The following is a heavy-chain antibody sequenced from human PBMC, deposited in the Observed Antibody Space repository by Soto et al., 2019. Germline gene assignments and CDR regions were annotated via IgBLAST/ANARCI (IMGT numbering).Heavy chain of an antibody. CDR1: GGSFSGYY. D-gene: IGHD3-10*01. V-gene: IGHV4-34*01. CDR2: INHSGST. Sequence: PSETLSLTCAVYGGSFSGYYWSWIRQPPGKGLEWIGEINHSGSTNYNPSLKSRVTISVDTSKNQFSLKLSSVTAADTAVYYCARGFWYGSGSYSYYWFDPWGQGTLVT. CDR3: ARGFWYGSGSYSYYWFDP. J-gene: IGHJ5*02.